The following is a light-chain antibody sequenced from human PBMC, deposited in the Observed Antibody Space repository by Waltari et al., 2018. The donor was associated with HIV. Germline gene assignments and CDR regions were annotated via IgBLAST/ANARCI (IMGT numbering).Light chain of an antibody. Sequence: DIVMTQSPDSLAVSLGERDTINCKSSQSVLYTSKNKNYVDWYQVKVGNPPRLLIYRASSRESRVPNLFSGSSSVTDFALTINTLHSEYVSVYYCQQYYSTPLTFGGGTMVEIK. V-gene: IGKV4-1*01. CDR2: RAS. CDR1: QSVLYTSKNKNY. CDR3: QQYYSTPLT. J-gene: IGKJ4*01.